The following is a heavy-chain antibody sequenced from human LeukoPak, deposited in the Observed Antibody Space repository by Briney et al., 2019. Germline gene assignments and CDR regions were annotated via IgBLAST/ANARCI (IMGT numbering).Heavy chain of an antibody. D-gene: IGHD2-8*02. Sequence: GGSLRLSCAASGFTVSSNYMSWVRQAPGKGLEWVSVIYSGGSTYYADSVKGRFTISRDNSKSTLSLQMNILRAEDTAIYYCATYRQVLLPFESWGQGTLVTVSS. CDR3: ATYRQVLLPFES. V-gene: IGHV3-66*01. CDR2: IYSGGST. J-gene: IGHJ4*02. CDR1: GFTVSSNY.